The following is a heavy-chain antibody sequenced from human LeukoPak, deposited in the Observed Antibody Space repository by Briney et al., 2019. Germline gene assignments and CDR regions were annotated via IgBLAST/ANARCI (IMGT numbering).Heavy chain of an antibody. Sequence: PGGSLRLSYAASGFTVSSNYMSSVRQAPGKGLEWVSVIYSGGSTYYADSVKGRFTISRDNSKNTLYLQMNSLRAEDTAVYYCARGETSGSYYGSAFDFWGQGTMVTVSS. V-gene: IGHV3-53*01. CDR2: IYSGGST. CDR3: ARGETSGSYYGSAFDF. D-gene: IGHD1-26*01. CDR1: GFTVSSNY. J-gene: IGHJ3*01.